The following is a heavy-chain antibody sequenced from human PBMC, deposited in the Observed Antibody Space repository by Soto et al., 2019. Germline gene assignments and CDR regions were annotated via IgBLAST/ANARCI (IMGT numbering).Heavy chain of an antibody. CDR2: TSGTAGKT. D-gene: IGHD6-19*01. Sequence: GGSMRLSCAASGFIFTRDAMAWVRQVPGKGMEYIAGTSGTAGKTYKVDTVTGRSTSSRDTYRNTVFLQMNSLRYDDTAIYFCAGRTVASSWTSDIWGQGTMVTVSS. V-gene: IGHV3-23*01. J-gene: IGHJ3*02. CDR1: GFIFTRDA. CDR3: AGRTVASSWTSDI.